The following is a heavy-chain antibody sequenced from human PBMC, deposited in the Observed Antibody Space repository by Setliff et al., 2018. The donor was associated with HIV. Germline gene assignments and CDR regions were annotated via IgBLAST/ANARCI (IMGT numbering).Heavy chain of an antibody. CDR3: ARDRTHQNWGSRGYYYMDV. D-gene: IGHD7-27*01. Sequence: ASVKVSCKASGYTFNGYYVHWVRQAPGQGLEWMGWINGNSGATNYAQKFQGRVTMTRDTSISTAFMQLSRLTSDDTAVYFCARDRTHQNWGSRGYYYMDVWGKGTTVTVSS. J-gene: IGHJ6*03. V-gene: IGHV1-2*02. CDR2: INGNSGAT. CDR1: GYTFNGYY.